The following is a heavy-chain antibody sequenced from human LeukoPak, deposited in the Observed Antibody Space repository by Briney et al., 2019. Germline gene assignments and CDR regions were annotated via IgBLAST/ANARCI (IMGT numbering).Heavy chain of an antibody. CDR1: GFSFSGHW. D-gene: IGHD6-13*01. J-gene: IGHJ4*02. CDR2: ISPTGSTT. CDR3: AKSGLAAAGQRGYFDY. V-gene: IGHV3-74*01. Sequence: GGSLRLSCTASGFSFSGHWMHWARQLPGKGLVWVSRISPTGSTTSYADSVKGRFTVSRDNAKNTLYLQVNNLRADDTAVYYCAKSGLAAAGQRGYFDYWGQGTLVTVSS.